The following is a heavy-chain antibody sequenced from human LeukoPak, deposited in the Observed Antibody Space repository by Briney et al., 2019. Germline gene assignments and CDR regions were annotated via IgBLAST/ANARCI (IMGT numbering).Heavy chain of an antibody. CDR3: AKSPYDSSGYYMDY. V-gene: IGHV3-23*01. D-gene: IGHD3-22*01. CDR2: ISGSGVST. CDR1: GFTFSSYA. J-gene: IGHJ4*02. Sequence: PGGSLRLSCAASGFTFSSYAMSWVRQAPGKGLEWVSAISGSGVSTYYADSVKGRFTISRDNSKNTLYLQMNSLRAEDTAVYYCAKSPYDSSGYYMDYWGQGTPVTVSS.